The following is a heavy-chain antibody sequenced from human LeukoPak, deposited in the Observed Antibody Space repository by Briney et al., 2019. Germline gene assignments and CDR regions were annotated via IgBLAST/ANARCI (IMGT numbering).Heavy chain of an antibody. Sequence: GGSLRLSCAASGFTFSSYAMHWVRQAPGKGLEWVAVISYDGSNKYYADSVKGRFTISRDNSKSTLYLQMNSLRAEDTAVYYCARVAGWRITTNWFDPWGQGTLVTVSS. CDR1: GFTFSSYA. CDR2: ISYDGSNK. J-gene: IGHJ5*02. D-gene: IGHD3-22*01. CDR3: ARVAGWRITTNWFDP. V-gene: IGHV3-30-3*01.